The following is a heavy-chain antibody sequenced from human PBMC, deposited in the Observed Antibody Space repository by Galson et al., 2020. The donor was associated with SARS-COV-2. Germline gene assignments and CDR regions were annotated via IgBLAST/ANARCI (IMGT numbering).Heavy chain of an antibody. J-gene: IGHJ4*02. Sequence: SQTLSLTCTVSGGSISSGGYYWSWIRQHPGKGLEWIGYIYYSGSTYYNPSLKSRVTISVDTSKNQFFLKLSSVTAADTAVYYCASGYSGYRGYVDYWGQGTLVTVSS. D-gene: IGHD5-12*01. CDR1: GGSISSGGYY. V-gene: IGHV4-31*03. CDR3: ASGYSGYRGYVDY. CDR2: IYYSGST.